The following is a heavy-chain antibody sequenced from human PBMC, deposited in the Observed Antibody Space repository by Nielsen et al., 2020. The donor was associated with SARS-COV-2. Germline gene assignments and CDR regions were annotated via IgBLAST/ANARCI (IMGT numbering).Heavy chain of an antibody. CDR2: IYPGDSDT. CDR3: ARSGGSGYYTAAFDI. V-gene: IGHV5-51*01. J-gene: IGHJ3*02. Sequence: GESLKISCQGSGYSFTSYWIGWVRQMPGKGLEWMGIIYPGDSDTRYSPSFQGQVTISADKSISTAYLQWSSLKASDTAMYYCARSGGSGYYTAAFDIWGQGTMVTVSS. D-gene: IGHD3-3*01. CDR1: GYSFTSYW.